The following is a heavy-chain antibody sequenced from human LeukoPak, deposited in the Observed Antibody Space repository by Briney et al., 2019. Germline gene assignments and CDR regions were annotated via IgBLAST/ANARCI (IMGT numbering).Heavy chain of an antibody. J-gene: IGHJ6*03. CDR1: GGSISSYY. V-gene: IGHV4-59*01. CDR3: ARAPDYYMDV. Sequence: SETLSLTCTVSGGSISSYYWSWIRQPPGKGLEWIGYIYYSGSTNYNPSLKSRVTISVDTSKNQFSLKLSPVTAADTAVYYCARAPDYYMDVWGKGTTVTVSS. CDR2: IYYSGST.